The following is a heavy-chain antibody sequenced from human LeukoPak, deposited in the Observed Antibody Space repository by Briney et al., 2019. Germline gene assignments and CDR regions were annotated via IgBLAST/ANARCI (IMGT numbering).Heavy chain of an antibody. CDR1: GGSISSGGYY. D-gene: IGHD7-27*01. CDR3: ARDKTGDQGFDY. V-gene: IGHV4-30-2*01. J-gene: IGHJ4*02. Sequence: PSETLSLTCTVSGGSISSGGYYWSWIRQPPGKGLEWIGYIYHSGSTYYNPSLKSRVTISVDRTKNQFSLKLSSVTAADTAVYYCARDKTGDQGFDYWGQGTLVTVSS. CDR2: IYHSGST.